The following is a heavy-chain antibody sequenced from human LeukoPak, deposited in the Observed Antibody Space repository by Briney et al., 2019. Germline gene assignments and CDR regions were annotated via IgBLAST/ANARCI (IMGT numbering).Heavy chain of an antibody. D-gene: IGHD6-19*01. V-gene: IGHV3-9*01. CDR2: ISWNSGSI. CDR3: AKLAVAGSFDY. Sequence: PGGSLRLSCAASGFTFSSYSMNWVRHAPGTGLEWVSSISWNSGSIAYADSVKGRFIISRDNAKDSLYLQMNSLRVEDTALYYCAKLAVAGSFDYWGQGTLVTVSS. J-gene: IGHJ4*02. CDR1: GFTFSSYS.